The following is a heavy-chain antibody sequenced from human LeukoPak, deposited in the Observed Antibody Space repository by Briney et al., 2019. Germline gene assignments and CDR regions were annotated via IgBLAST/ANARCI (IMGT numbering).Heavy chain of an antibody. Sequence: PSETLSLTCTVSGASINSHYWSWIRQPAGKGLEWIGRIYISGNTNYNSSLQSRVTMSVDTSKNQFSLNLSSVTAADTAVYYCARALNPLPGTYYFDYWGQGTLVTVSS. CDR2: IYISGNT. J-gene: IGHJ4*02. CDR1: GASINSHY. D-gene: IGHD2-15*01. V-gene: IGHV4-4*07. CDR3: ARALNPLPGTYYFDY.